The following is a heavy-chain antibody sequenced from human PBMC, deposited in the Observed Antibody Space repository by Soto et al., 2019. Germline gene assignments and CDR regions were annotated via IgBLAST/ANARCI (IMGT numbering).Heavy chain of an antibody. J-gene: IGHJ5*02. CDR3: ATTQMPTIGNCFAP. Sequence: SETLSLTCTVSGGSISTYGPYWGWIRQPPGKGLEWIGALFYSGATFYNPSLKGRVTISVDTSKNQFSLNLTSVTAADTAVYYCATTQMPTIGNCFAPGGQGVQVT. V-gene: IGHV4-39*01. CDR1: GGSISTYGPY. CDR2: LFYSGAT. D-gene: IGHD2-2*01.